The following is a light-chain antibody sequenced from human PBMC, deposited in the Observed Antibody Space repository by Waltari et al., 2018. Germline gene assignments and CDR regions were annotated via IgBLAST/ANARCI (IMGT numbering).Light chain of an antibody. Sequence: QSVLTQPPSASGTPGQRVTISCSGSGSNIGINTVNWYQQLPGTAPKLLIDNDNQLPSGVPDRFSGSKSCSSASLAISGLQSDDEANYYCAAWDDSLNGLSFGTGTRVTVL. J-gene: IGLJ1*01. CDR3: AAWDDSLNGLS. CDR2: NDN. V-gene: IGLV1-44*01. CDR1: GSNIGINT.